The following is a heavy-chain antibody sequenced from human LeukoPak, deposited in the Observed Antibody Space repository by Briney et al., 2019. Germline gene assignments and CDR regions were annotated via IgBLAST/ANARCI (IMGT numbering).Heavy chain of an antibody. CDR3: ARLRGYNWNYTRFYLDY. D-gene: IGHD1-7*01. Sequence: ASVKVSCKASGYTFTSYDINWVRQATGQGLEWMGWMNPNSGNTGYAQKFQGRVTMTRNTSISTAYMELSSLRSEDTAVYYCARLRGYNWNYTRFYLDYWGQGTLVTVSS. CDR1: GYTFTSYD. V-gene: IGHV1-8*01. CDR2: MNPNSGNT. J-gene: IGHJ4*02.